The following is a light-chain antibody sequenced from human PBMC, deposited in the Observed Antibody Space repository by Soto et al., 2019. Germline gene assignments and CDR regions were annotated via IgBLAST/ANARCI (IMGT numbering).Light chain of an antibody. CDR1: SSDVGGYNY. J-gene: IGLJ3*02. V-gene: IGLV2-8*01. CDR2: EVS. Sequence: QSALTQPPSASGSPGQSVTISCTGTSSDVGGYNYVSWYQQHPGKAPKLMIYEVSKRPSGVPDRFTGSKPGNTASLTVSGLQAEDEADYYCSSYAGSNLWVFGGGTKLTVL. CDR3: SSYAGSNLWV.